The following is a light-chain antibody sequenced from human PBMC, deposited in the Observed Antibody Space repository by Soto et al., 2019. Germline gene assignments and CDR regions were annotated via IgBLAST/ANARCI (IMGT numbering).Light chain of an antibody. J-gene: IGLJ2*01. CDR1: SSNIGAGYD. CDR2: GNS. V-gene: IGLV1-40*01. Sequence: QSVLTQPPSVSGAPGQRVTISCTGSSSNIGAGYDVHWYQQLPGTAPKLLIYGNSNRPSGVPDRFSGSKSGTSASLAITGLQAEDEADYYCQSYDSGVSKVVFGGGTQLTVL. CDR3: QSYDSGVSKVV.